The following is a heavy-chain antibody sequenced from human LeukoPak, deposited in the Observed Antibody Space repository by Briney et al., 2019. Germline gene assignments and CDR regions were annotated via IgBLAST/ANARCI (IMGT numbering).Heavy chain of an antibody. CDR2: ISYDVGSNT. CDR1: VFTLSKYP. J-gene: IGHJ4*02. D-gene: IGHD5-18*01. V-gene: IGHV3-30-3*01. Sequence: GGSLRLSCAPSVFTLSKYPMHWVRQAPGKGLEWVAFISYDVGSNTYYADYVKGRFTISRDNSKHTLYLQMNSLRAEDTAVYYCARLNLGYGYFLEATKRDYWGQGTLVTVSS. CDR3: ARLNLGYGYFLEATKRDY.